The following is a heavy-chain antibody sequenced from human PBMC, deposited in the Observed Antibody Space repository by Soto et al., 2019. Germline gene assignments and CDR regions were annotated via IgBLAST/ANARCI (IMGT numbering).Heavy chain of an antibody. CDR1: GYTFTSYG. Sequence: ASVKVSCKASGYTFTSYGISWVRQAPGQGLEWMGWISAYNGNTNYAQKLQGRVTMTTDTSTSTAYMGLRSLRSDDTAVYYCARDTDYDFWSGYRYYYYYGMDVWGQGTTVTV. D-gene: IGHD3-3*01. CDR2: ISAYNGNT. J-gene: IGHJ6*02. V-gene: IGHV1-18*01. CDR3: ARDTDYDFWSGYRYYYYYGMDV.